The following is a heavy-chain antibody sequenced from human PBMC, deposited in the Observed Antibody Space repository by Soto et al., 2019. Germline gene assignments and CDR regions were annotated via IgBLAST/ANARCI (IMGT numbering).Heavy chain of an antibody. CDR1: GGTFSSYA. CDR2: IIPIFGTA. D-gene: IGHD5-18*01. V-gene: IGHV1-69*13. Sequence: ASVKVSCKASGGTFSSYAISLVRKAPGQGLEWMGGIIPIFGTANYAQKFQGRVTITADESTSTAYMELSSLRSEDTAVYYCARDPTYSYGYKALDYWGQGTLVTVSS. J-gene: IGHJ4*02. CDR3: ARDPTYSYGYKALDY.